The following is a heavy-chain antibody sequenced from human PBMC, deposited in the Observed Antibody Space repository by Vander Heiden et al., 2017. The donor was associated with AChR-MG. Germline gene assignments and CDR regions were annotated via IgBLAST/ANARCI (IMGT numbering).Heavy chain of an antibody. CDR2: ITYYGRNK. CDR1: GPTLSSYA. V-gene: IGHV3-30*04. CDR3: ARDRMVYRTYYFDY. J-gene: IGHJ4*02. Sequence: QVQRMVSARGLFQPGRSVRITSSASGPTLSSYALLWVRQAAGKGLEWVTVITYYGRNKYYADSVKGRITISRDNSKNTLYLQMNSLRAEDTAVYYCARDRMVYRTYYFDYWGQGPLVTISS. D-gene: IGHD2-8*01.